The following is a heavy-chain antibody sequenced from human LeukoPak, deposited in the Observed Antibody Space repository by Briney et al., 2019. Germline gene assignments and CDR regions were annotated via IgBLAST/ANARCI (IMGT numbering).Heavy chain of an antibody. D-gene: IGHD1-26*01. J-gene: IGHJ3*02. CDR1: GYTFTSYD. CDR3: ARDPYSGSYYGAFDI. V-gene: IGHV1-46*01. CDR2: INPSGGST. Sequence: ASVQVSCKTSGYTFTSYDINWVRQAPGQGLEWMGIINPSGGSTSYAQKFQGRVTMTRDMSTSTVYMELSSLRSEDTAVYYCARDPYSGSYYGAFDIWGQGTMVTVSS.